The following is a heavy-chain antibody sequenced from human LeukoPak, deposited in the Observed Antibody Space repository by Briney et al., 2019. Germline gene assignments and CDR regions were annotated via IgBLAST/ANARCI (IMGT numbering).Heavy chain of an antibody. CDR1: GFTFSSYA. CDR2: ISYDGSNK. D-gene: IGHD3-22*01. J-gene: IGHJ4*02. V-gene: IGHV3-30*04. CDR3: ARGEYYYDSSGYSPFDY. Sequence: GGSLRLSCAASGFTFSSYAMHWVRQAPGKGLEWVAVISYDGSNKYYADSVKGRFTISRDNSRNTLYLQMNSLRAEDTAVYYCARGEYYYDSSGYSPFDYWGQGTLVTVSS.